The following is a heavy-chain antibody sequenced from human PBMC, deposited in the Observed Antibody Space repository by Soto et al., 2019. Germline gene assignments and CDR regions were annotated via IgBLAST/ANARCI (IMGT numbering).Heavy chain of an antibody. CDR2: ISYDGDNQ. CDR1: GFSFSHYA. V-gene: IGHV3-30-3*01. Sequence: GGSLRLSCAASGFSFSHYAMHWVRQPPGKGLEWVALISYDGDNQYFTDSVRGRFTISRDNSKTTVYLEMNNLRLDDTATYYCVSPHSDSSNAFDLWGQGTLVTVSS. J-gene: IGHJ5*02. D-gene: IGHD3-22*01. CDR3: VSPHSDSSNAFDL.